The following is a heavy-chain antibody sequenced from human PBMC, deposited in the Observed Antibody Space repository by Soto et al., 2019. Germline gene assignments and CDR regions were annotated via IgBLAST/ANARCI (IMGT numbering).Heavy chain of an antibody. CDR2: IKSKTDGGTT. D-gene: IGHD5-12*01. J-gene: IGHJ6*02. CDR1: GFTFSNAW. Sequence: GGSLRLSCAASGFTFSNAWMNWVRQAPGKGLEWVGRIKSKTDGGTTDYAAPVKGRFTISRDDSKNTLYLQMNSLKTEDTAVYYCTTDPTPPSSYSGYDYYYYGMDVWGQGTTVTVSS. V-gene: IGHV3-15*07. CDR3: TTDPTPPSSYSGYDYYYYGMDV.